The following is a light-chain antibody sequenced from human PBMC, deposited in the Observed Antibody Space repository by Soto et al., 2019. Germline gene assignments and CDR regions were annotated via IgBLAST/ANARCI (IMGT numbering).Light chain of an antibody. CDR2: DAS. J-gene: IGKJ4*01. CDR1: QSISSY. Sequence: EIVMTQSTATLSVSPGERATLSCRASQSISSYLAWYQQKPGQAPRLLIYDASTRATGIPARFSGSGSGTEFTLTISSLQSEDFAVYYCQHYNNWPLAFGGGNKVEIK. V-gene: IGKV3-15*01. CDR3: QHYNNWPLA.